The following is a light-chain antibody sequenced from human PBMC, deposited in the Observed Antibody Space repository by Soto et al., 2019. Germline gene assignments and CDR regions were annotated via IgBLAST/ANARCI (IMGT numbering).Light chain of an antibody. CDR3: SSFTTYRVYV. Sequence: QSVLTQPPSASGSPGQSVTISCTGSNVGEYDYVSWYQQHPGKAPKLMIHEVTKRPSGVPDRFSGSKSGNTASLTVSGLQAEDEADYYCSSFTTYRVYVFGPGTKLTVL. CDR2: EVT. J-gene: IGLJ1*01. V-gene: IGLV2-8*01. CDR1: NVGEYDY.